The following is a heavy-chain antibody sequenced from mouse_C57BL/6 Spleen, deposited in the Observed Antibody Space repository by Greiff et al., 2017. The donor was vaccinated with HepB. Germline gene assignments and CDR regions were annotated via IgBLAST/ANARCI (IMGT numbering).Heavy chain of an antibody. J-gene: IGHJ1*03. Sequence: EVKLVESGGGLVKPGGSLKLSCAASGFTFSSYTMSWVRQTPEKRLEWVATISGGGGNTYYPDSVKGGFTISRDNAKNTLYLQMSSLRSEDTALYYCARFPYYYGSSYGYFDVWGTGTTVTVSS. V-gene: IGHV5-9*01. CDR2: ISGGGGNT. D-gene: IGHD1-1*01. CDR1: GFTFSSYT. CDR3: ARFPYYYGSSYGYFDV.